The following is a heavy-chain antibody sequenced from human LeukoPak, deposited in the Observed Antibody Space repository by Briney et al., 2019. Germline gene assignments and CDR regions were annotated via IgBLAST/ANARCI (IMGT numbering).Heavy chain of an antibody. Sequence: ASVKVSCKASGYTFTADYIHWVRRAPGQGLEWMGWINPNNGGTNYAQKFQDRVTMTRDTSISTAYMELSRLRSDDTAVYYCARDFDRGYCTNGVCYTETLPLNNFDYWGQGTLVTVSS. D-gene: IGHD2-8*01. CDR3: ARDFDRGYCTNGVCYTETLPLNNFDY. J-gene: IGHJ4*02. V-gene: IGHV1-2*02. CDR1: GYTFTADY. CDR2: INPNNGGT.